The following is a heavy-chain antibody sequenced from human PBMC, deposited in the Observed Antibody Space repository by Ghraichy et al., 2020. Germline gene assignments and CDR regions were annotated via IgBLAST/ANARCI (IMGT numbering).Heavy chain of an antibody. Sequence: LSLTCAVSGGSISSGGYSWSWIRQPPGKGLEWIGYIYHSGSTYYNPSLKSRVTISVDRSKNQFSLKLSSVTAADTAVYYCARGGYSGYGYWGQGTLVTVSS. J-gene: IGHJ4*02. CDR2: IYHSGST. V-gene: IGHV4-30-2*01. D-gene: IGHD5-12*01. CDR1: GGSISSGGYS. CDR3: ARGGYSGYGY.